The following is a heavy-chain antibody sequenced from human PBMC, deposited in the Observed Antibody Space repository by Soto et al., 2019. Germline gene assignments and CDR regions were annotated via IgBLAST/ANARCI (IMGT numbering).Heavy chain of an antibody. J-gene: IGHJ3*02. V-gene: IGHV1-58*02. D-gene: IGHD2-15*01. CDR3: AADQSTDELNCCFCSCYSLARAFDI. CDR1: GFTFTSSA. Sequence: SVKVSCKASGFTFTSSAMQWVRQARGQRLEWIGWIVVGSGNTNYAQKFQERVTITRDMSTSTAYMELSSLRSEDTAVYYCAADQSTDELNCCFCSCYSLARAFDICGKGTMVTGS. CDR2: IVVGSGNT.